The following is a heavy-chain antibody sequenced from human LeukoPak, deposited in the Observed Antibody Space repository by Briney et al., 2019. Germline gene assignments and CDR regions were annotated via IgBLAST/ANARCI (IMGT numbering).Heavy chain of an antibody. Sequence: GGSLRLSCSASGFTFSSYAMHWVRQAPGKGLEYVSAISSNGGSTYYADSVKGRFTFSRDNSKNTLYLQMSSLRAEDTAVYYCVKRRGGVTTYFDYWGQGTLVTVSS. CDR2: ISSNGGST. CDR3: VKRRGGVTTYFDY. CDR1: GFTFSSYA. J-gene: IGHJ4*02. D-gene: IGHD3-16*01. V-gene: IGHV3-64D*06.